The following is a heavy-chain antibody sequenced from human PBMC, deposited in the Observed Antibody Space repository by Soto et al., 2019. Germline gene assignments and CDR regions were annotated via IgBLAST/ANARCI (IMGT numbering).Heavy chain of an antibody. CDR3: AKFSGIVVVPAPPPAENWFDP. V-gene: IGHV5-10-1*01. Sequence: GESLKISCKGSGYSFTSYWISWVRQMPGKGLEWMGRIDPSDSYTNYSPSFQGHVTISADKSISTAYLQWSSLKASDTAMYYCAKFSGIVVVPAPPPAENWFDPWGQGTLVTVSS. D-gene: IGHD2-2*01. J-gene: IGHJ5*02. CDR1: GYSFTSYW. CDR2: IDPSDSYT.